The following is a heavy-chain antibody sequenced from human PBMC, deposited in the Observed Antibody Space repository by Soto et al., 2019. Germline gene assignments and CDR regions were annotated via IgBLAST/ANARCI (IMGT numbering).Heavy chain of an antibody. Sequence: ESRRLAWAASRFSFSKFAMSWVRHAPGTGLEWVSSISGSGDKTYYLDSVKGGFTISRDKSKNTLYLHMNSLGDEDTAVYFCAKDYASTWYWYFDPWGQGTLVTLSS. CDR1: RFSFSKFA. CDR2: ISGSGDKT. V-gene: IGHV3-23*01. D-gene: IGHD6-13*01. J-gene: IGHJ5*02. CDR3: AKDYASTWYWYFDP.